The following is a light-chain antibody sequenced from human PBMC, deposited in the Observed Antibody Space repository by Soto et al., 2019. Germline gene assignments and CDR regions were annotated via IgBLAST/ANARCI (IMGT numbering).Light chain of an antibody. CDR1: SSDVGAYNF. CDR3: SSYTSSSTHV. V-gene: IGLV2-14*03. Sequence: QSALTQPASVSGSPGQSITISCTGTSSDVGAYNFVSWYQQHQGNVPKLMIFDVSSRPSGVSDRFSGSKSGNTASLTISGLQAVDEVDYYCSSYTSSSTHVFGSGTKLTVL. CDR2: DVS. J-gene: IGLJ1*01.